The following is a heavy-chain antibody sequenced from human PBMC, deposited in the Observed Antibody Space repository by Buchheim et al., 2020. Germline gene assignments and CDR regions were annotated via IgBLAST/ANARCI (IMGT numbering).Heavy chain of an antibody. CDR1: GYSFTSYW. V-gene: IGHV5-10-1*03. D-gene: IGHD6-13*01. CDR2: IDPSDSYT. CDR3: ARHDLEGIAAAENWFDP. J-gene: IGHJ5*02. Sequence: EVQLVQSGAEVKKPGESLRISCKGSGYSFTSYWISWVRQLPGKGLEWMGRIDPSDSYTNYSPSFQGHVTIPADQSISTSYLQWSSLKASDTAMYYCARHDLEGIAAAENWFDPWGQGTL.